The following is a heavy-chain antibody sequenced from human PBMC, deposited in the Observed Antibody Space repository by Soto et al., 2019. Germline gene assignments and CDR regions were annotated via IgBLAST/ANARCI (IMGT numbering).Heavy chain of an antibody. Sequence: SETLSLTCTVSGASISGFYWSWIRKSAGNGLEWIGRIYATGTTDYNPSLKSRVMMSVDTSKKQFSLKLRSVTAADTAVYYCVRDGTKTLRDWFDPWGQGISVTVSS. J-gene: IGHJ5*02. CDR2: IYATGTT. D-gene: IGHD1-1*01. CDR1: GASISGFY. CDR3: VRDGTKTLRDWFDP. V-gene: IGHV4-4*07.